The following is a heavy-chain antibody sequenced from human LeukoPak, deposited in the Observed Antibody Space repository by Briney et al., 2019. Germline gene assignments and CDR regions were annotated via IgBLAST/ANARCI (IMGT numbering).Heavy chain of an antibody. D-gene: IGHD1-26*01. V-gene: IGHV3-21*01. CDR3: ARDPSIVGATKGSYYYYYMDV. CDR2: ISSSSSYI. Sequence: PGGSLRLSCAASGFTFSSYSMNWVRQAPGKGLEWVSSISSSSSYIYYADSVKGRFTISRDNAKNSLYLQMNSLRAEDTAVYYCARDPSIVGATKGSYYYYYMDVWGKGTTVTISS. CDR1: GFTFSSYS. J-gene: IGHJ6*03.